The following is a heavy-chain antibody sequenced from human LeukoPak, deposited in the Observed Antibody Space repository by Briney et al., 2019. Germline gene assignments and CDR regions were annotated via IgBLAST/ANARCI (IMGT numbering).Heavy chain of an antibody. Sequence: SETLSLTCTVSGGSISSYYWSWIRQPPGKGLEWIGYIYYSGSTKYKSSLKSRVTISVDTSKNQFSLKLNSVTAADTAVYYCARDRRLAWYSWGQGTLVTVSS. CDR1: GGSISSYY. D-gene: IGHD5-12*01. J-gene: IGHJ4*02. V-gene: IGHV4-59*01. CDR2: IYYSGST. CDR3: ARDRRLAWYS.